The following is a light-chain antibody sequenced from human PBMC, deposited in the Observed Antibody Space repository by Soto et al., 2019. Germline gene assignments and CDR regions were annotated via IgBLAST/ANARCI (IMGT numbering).Light chain of an antibody. J-gene: IGKJ1*01. CDR1: QSVSSN. V-gene: IGKV3-15*01. CDR2: DAS. CDR3: QKYNNWPPWT. Sequence: EIVLTQSPATLSVSPGERATLSCRASQSVSSNFAWYQQKPGQAPRLLIYDASTRATGIPARFSGSGSGTEFTLTIRSLQSEDFAVYFCQKYNNWPPWTVGQGTKV.